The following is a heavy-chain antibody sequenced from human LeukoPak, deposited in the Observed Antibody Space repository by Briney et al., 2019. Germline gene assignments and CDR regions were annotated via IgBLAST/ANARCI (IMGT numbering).Heavy chain of an antibody. CDR1: GFTFSSYW. CDR3: ARDIAAAGTIYYYYGMDV. J-gene: IGHJ6*02. D-gene: IGHD6-13*01. CDR2: IKQDGSEK. Sequence: PGGSLRLSCAASGFTFSSYWMSWVRQAPGKGLEWVANIKQDGSEKYYVDSVKGRFTISRDNAKNSLYLQMNSLRAEDTAVYYCARDIAAAGTIYYYYGMDVWGQGTTVTVSS. V-gene: IGHV3-7*01.